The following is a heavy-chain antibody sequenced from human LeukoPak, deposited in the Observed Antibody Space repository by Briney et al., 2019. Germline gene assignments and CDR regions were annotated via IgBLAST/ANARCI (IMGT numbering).Heavy chain of an antibody. CDR3: ARVHAAAGDY. V-gene: IGHV3-21*01. Sequence: GRSLRLSCAASGFTFSSYSMNWVRQAPGKGLEWVSSISSTSTYIYYADSVKGRFTISRDNAKNSLYLQMNSLRAEDTAVYYCARVHAAAGDYWGQGTLATVSS. CDR1: GFTFSSYS. J-gene: IGHJ4*02. D-gene: IGHD6-13*01. CDR2: ISSTSTYI.